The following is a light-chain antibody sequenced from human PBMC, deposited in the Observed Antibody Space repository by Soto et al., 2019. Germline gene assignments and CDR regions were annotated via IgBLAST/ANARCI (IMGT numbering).Light chain of an antibody. CDR2: DVS. CDR3: CSYAGSYTFYV. J-gene: IGLJ1*01. Sequence: QSALTQPASVSGSPGQSITISCTGTSSDVESYNLVSWYQQHPGKAPKVMIYDVSKRPSGVPDRFSGSKSGNTASLTLSGLQAEDEAAYYCCSYAGSYTFYVFGTGTKVTVL. V-gene: IGLV2-11*01. CDR1: SSDVESYNL.